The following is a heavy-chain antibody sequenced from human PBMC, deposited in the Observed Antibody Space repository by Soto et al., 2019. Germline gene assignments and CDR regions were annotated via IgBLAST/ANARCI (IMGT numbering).Heavy chain of an antibody. CDR3: ARDNCGGDCHFGY. D-gene: IGHD2-21*02. V-gene: IGHV4-38-2*02. CDR1: GYSISSGYY. CDR2: ISHHGST. J-gene: IGHJ4*02. Sequence: SETLSLTCPVSGYSISSGYYWGWIRQPPRKGLEWIASISHHGSTYYNPSLKSRVTISLDTSKNQVSLKLSSVTAADTAVYYCARDNCGGDCHFGYWGQGTLVTVSS.